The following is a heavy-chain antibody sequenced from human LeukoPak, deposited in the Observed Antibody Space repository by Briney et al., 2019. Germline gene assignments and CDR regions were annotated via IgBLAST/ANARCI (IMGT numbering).Heavy chain of an antibody. D-gene: IGHD6-19*01. CDR1: GYTFTGYY. V-gene: IGHV1-2*02. J-gene: IGHJ6*03. Sequence: ASVKVSCKASGYTFTGYYMHWVRQAPGQGLEWMGWINPNSGGTNYAQKFQGRVTMTRDTSISTAYMELSRLRSDDTALYYCARVAGNFEPGHYYYYYMDVWGKGTTVTVSS. CDR2: INPNSGGT. CDR3: ARVAGNFEPGHYYYYYMDV.